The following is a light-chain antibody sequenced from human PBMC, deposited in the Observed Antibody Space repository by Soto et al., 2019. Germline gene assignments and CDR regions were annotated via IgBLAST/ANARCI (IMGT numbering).Light chain of an antibody. CDR1: QSVSNSY. V-gene: IGKV3-15*01. CDR3: QHYNNWPLT. CDR2: GAS. J-gene: IGKJ4*01. Sequence: EIGLAPSPGTLSLAPGERATLSCRASQSVSNSYLAWYQQKPGQAPRLLIYGASSRAPDVPARFSGSWSGTEFTLTISSLQSEDFAVYYCQHYNNWPLTFGGGTKVDIK.